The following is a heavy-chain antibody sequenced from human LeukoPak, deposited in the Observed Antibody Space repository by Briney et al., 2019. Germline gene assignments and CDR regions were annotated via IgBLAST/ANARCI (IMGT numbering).Heavy chain of an antibody. V-gene: IGHV3-23*01. J-gene: IGHJ4*02. D-gene: IGHD3-3*01. CDR1: GFTFSSYA. CDR2: ISGSGGST. CDR3: AKPLGPSSGDLEWLCPAGY. Sequence: GGSLRLSCAASGFTFSSYAMSWVRQAPGKGLEWVSAISGSGGSTYYADSVKGRFTISRDNSKNTLYLQMNSLRAEDTAVYYCAKPLGPSSGDLEWLCPAGYWGQGTLVTVSS.